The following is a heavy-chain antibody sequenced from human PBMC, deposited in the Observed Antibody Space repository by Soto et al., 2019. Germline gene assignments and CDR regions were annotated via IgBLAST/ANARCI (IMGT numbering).Heavy chain of an antibody. V-gene: IGHV3-74*01. CDR2: IKGDGSSM. D-gene: IGHD5-18*01. Sequence: EVQLVESRGGLVQPGGSLRLSCAASGFTFSSYWMHWVRQVPGKGLVWVSRIKGDGSSMNYADSVKGRFTISRDNAKNTLYVQMNSLTAEDTAVYYCGRGIRNYYGVDVWGQGTTVTVSS. CDR3: GRGIRNYYGVDV. CDR1: GFTFSSYW. J-gene: IGHJ6*02.